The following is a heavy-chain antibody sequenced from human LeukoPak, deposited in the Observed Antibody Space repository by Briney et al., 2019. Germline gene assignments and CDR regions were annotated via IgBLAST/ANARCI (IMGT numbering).Heavy chain of an antibody. J-gene: IGHJ4*02. CDR1: GGSISNTNW. CDR3: AREGGPYRPLDY. Sequence: PSETLSRTCGVSGGSISNTNWWTWIRQPPGKGLEWIGEVNLQGSTNYNPSLKSRVAISVDKSENRISLKLTSVTAADTAVYYCAREGGPYRPLDYSGQGTLVTVAS. CDR2: VNLQGST. V-gene: IGHV4-4*02.